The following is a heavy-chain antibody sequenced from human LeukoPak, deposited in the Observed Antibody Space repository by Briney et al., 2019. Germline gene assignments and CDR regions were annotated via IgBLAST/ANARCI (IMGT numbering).Heavy chain of an antibody. Sequence: PSETLSLTCAVYGGSFSGYYWSWIRQPPGKGVEGIGEINHSGSTNYNPSLKRRVTISVDTSKNQFSLKLSSVTAADPAVYYCARGPPYFDWLLYSSDAFHLWGQGTMVTVSS. CDR2: INHSGST. V-gene: IGHV4-34*01. J-gene: IGHJ3*01. CDR1: GGSFSGYY. CDR3: ARGPPYFDWLLYSSDAFHL. D-gene: IGHD3-9*01.